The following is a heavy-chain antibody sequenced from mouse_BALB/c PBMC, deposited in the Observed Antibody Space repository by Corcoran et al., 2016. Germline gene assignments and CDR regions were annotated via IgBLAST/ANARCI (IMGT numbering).Heavy chain of an antibody. V-gene: IGHV1S136*01. Sequence: EVQLQQSGPDLVKPGASVKMSCKASGYTFTSYVMHWVKQKPGQGLEWIGYIYPYNNDTKYNEEFKGKATLTSDKSSSTAYMELNSLTSGDSAVYYCAREVPGGCPLDYWGQGSALTLSS. CDR2: IYPYNNDT. J-gene: IGHJ2*01. CDR1: GYTFTSYV. CDR3: AREVPGGCPLDY.